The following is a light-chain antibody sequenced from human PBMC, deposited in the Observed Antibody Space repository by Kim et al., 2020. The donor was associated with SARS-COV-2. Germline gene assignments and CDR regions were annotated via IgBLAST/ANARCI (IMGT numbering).Light chain of an antibody. Sequence: VTPKEKLTITCRASQDITTKLHWYQKKPDQSPKLLIKYASQSVSGVPSWFSGSGSGTDFTLNINGLEAEDAATYFCHQSTSLPLTFGGGTKVDIK. CDR3: HQSTSLPLT. V-gene: IGKV6-21*01. CDR1: QDITTK. CDR2: YAS. J-gene: IGKJ4*01.